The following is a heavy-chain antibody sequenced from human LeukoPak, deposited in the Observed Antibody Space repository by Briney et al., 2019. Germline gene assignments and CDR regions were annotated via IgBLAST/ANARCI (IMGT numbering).Heavy chain of an antibody. V-gene: IGHV1-2*02. Sequence: ASVKVSCKASGYTFTGYYMHWVRQAPGQGLEWMGWINPNSGGTNYAQKFQGRVTMTRDTSISTAYMELGRLRSDDTAVYYCTRERSVMVRGNLNWFDPWGQGTLVTVSS. CDR3: TRERSVMVRGNLNWFDP. CDR1: GYTFTGYY. CDR2: INPNSGGT. J-gene: IGHJ5*02. D-gene: IGHD3-10*01.